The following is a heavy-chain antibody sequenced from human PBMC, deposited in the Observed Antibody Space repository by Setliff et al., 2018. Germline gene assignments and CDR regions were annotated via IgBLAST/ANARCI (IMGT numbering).Heavy chain of an antibody. CDR2: IKQDGSEK. D-gene: IGHD2-15*01. CDR3: ARGGNLIYYFDY. Sequence: GGSLRLSCAASGFTFSRYWMSWVRQAPGKGLEWVANIKQDGSEKYYVDSVKGRFTISRDNAKNTLYLQMNSLRAEDTAVYYCARGGNLIYYFDYWGQGTLVTVSS. J-gene: IGHJ4*02. CDR1: GFTFSRYW. V-gene: IGHV3-7*04.